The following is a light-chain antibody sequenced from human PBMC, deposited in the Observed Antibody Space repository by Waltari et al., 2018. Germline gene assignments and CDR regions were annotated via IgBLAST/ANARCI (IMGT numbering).Light chain of an antibody. Sequence: QSALTQPASVSGSPGQSITIPCTGTSRDLGGYNYSSWSQKHPGKAPKLMIYDVSNRPSGVSNRFSGSKSGNTASLTISGLQAEDEADYYCSSYTSSSTLVFGGGTKLTVL. CDR1: SRDLGGYNY. CDR2: DVS. CDR3: SSYTSSSTLV. J-gene: IGLJ2*01. V-gene: IGLV2-14*03.